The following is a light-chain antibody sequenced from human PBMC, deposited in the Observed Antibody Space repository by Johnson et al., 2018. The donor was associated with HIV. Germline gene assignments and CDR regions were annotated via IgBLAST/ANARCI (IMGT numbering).Light chain of an antibody. CDR2: DNN. J-gene: IGLJ1*01. V-gene: IGLV1-51*01. CDR3: STWSGSLN. CDR1: SSNIGNNY. Sequence: QSVLTQPPSVSAAPGQKVTISCSGSSSNIGNNYVSWYQQLPGTAPKLLIYDNNKRPSGIPDRFSGAKSGTSATLAITGLQTGDEADYFCSTWSGSLNFGTGTRVTVL.